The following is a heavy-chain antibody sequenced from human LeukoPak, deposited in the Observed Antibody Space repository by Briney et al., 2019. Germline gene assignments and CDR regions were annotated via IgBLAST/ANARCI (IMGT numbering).Heavy chain of an antibody. Sequence: GGSLRLSCAASGFSFSSYGMHWVRQAPGKGLEWVANIKQDGSEKYYVDSVKGRFTISRDNAKNSLYLQMNSLRAEDTAVYYCARLIEDYYGMDVWGQGTTVTVSS. CDR2: IKQDGSEK. CDR1: GFSFSSYG. CDR3: ARLIEDYYGMDV. V-gene: IGHV3-7*03. J-gene: IGHJ6*02.